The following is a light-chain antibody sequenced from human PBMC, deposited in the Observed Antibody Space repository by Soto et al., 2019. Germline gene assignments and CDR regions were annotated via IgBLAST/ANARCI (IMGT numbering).Light chain of an antibody. Sequence: ALTQPASASGSPGQSITISCSGTSEDVGGYNYVSWYQHHPAKGPKLMIYEVSNRPSGLSDRFSGSKSGNTASLTISGLQAEDEADYYCSSYTSSNTLVFGSGTKVTVL. CDR3: SSYTSSNTLV. J-gene: IGLJ1*01. CDR1: SEDVGGYNY. CDR2: EVS. V-gene: IGLV2-14*01.